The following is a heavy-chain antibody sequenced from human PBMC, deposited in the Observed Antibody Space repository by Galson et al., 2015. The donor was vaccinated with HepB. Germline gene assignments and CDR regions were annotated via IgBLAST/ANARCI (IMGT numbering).Heavy chain of an antibody. CDR2: ISGSGGST. D-gene: IGHD2-15*01. Sequence: SLRLSCAASGFTFSSYAMSWVRQAPGKGLEWVSAISGSGGSTYYADSVEGRFTISRDNSKNTLHLQMNSLRAEDTAVYYCAKPIGVPEYYYYYGMDVWGQGNPCHRLL. CDR1: GFTFSSYA. V-gene: IGHV3-23*01. J-gene: IGHJ6*02. CDR3: AKPIGVPEYYYYYGMDV.